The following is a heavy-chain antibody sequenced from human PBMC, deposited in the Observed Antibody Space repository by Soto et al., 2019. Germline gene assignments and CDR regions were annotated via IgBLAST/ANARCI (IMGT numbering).Heavy chain of an antibody. D-gene: IGHD3-10*01. CDR2: ISVSGGTT. Sequence: EVQLLESGGGLVQPGGSLRLSCAASGFTFSSYAMSWVRQGHGKGLEWVSGISVSGGTTYYADSVKGRFTISRDNSKSTLYLQLTSLRAEDTAVYYCAKAWFSYYFYYMDLWGKGTPVTVSS. CDR3: AKAWFSYYFYYMDL. J-gene: IGHJ6*03. CDR1: GFTFSSYA. V-gene: IGHV3-23*01.